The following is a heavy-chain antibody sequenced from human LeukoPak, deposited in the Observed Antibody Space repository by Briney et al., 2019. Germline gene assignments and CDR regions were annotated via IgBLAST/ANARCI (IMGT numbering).Heavy chain of an antibody. J-gene: IGHJ4*02. Sequence: KPGASVKVSCKTSGYTFIGYFIHWVRQAPGQGLEWMGRVNSDSGDTNYAQHFQGRVTMTRDTSITTAYMELSSLTSDDTAVYYCARDLYSIPHWELDYWGLGTLVTVSS. V-gene: IGHV1-2*06. CDR1: GYTFIGYF. D-gene: IGHD2-15*01. CDR2: VNSDSGDT. CDR3: ARDLYSIPHWELDY.